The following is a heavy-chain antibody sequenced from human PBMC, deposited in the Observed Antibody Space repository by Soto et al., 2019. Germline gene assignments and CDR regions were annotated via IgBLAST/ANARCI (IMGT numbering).Heavy chain of an antibody. Sequence: ESGPTLVNPTQTLTLTCTFSGFSLSTSGVGVAWIRQPPGKALEWLALIYWDDDQRYSPSLKSRLTTTKDTSKNQVVLTMTNMDPVDTATYYCAHRRGTANYGSGSYLFPKHFNWFDPWGQGTLVTVSS. CDR1: GFSLSTSGVG. CDR3: AHRRGTANYGSGSYLFPKHFNWFDP. J-gene: IGHJ5*02. CDR2: IYWDDDQ. V-gene: IGHV2-5*02. D-gene: IGHD3-10*01.